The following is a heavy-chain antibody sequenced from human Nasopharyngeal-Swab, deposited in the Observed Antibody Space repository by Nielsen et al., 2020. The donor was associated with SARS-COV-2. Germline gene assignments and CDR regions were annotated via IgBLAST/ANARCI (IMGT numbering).Heavy chain of an antibody. CDR2: IYYSGTT. D-gene: IGHD5-24*01. J-gene: IGHJ6*02. V-gene: IGHV4-59*12. CDR3: ARAGRVGDAYTGLDV. CDR1: GGSITSYY. Sequence: SETLSLTCTVSGGSITSYYWSWIRQPPGKGPEWIGSIYYSGTTHYNPSLRSRVTMSVDTSTNQVSLKLNSLTATDTAVYYCARAGRVGDAYTGLDVWGQGTTVTVSS.